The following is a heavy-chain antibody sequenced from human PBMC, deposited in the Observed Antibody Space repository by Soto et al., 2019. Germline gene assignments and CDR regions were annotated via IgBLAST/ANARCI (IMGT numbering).Heavy chain of an antibody. CDR1: GFTFSNAW. CDR2: IKSKTDGGTT. Sequence: PGGSLRLSCAASGFTFSNAWMNWVRQAPGKGLEWVGRIKSKTDGGTTDYAAPVKGRFTISRDDSKNTLYLQMNSLKTEDTAVYYCTTAPTATGYYYYGMDVWGQGTTVTVSS. J-gene: IGHJ6*02. D-gene: IGHD5-18*01. CDR3: TTAPTATGYYYYGMDV. V-gene: IGHV3-15*07.